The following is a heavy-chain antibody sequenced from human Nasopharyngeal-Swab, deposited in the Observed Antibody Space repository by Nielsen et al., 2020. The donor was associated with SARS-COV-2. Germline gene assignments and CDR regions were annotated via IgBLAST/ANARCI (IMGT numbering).Heavy chain of an antibody. J-gene: IGHJ5*02. CDR3: ARDSSSGLRYFDWLSPGYNWFDP. CDR1: GYTFTTYA. V-gene: IGHV1-3*01. D-gene: IGHD3-9*01. Sequence: GSAEVSCRASGYTFTTYAIHWDRQAPVHRLAGMGWINAGNGNTKYSQKLQGRVTITRDTSASTAYMELSSLRSEDTAVYYCARDSSSGLRYFDWLSPGYNWFDPWGQGTLITVSS. CDR2: INAGNGNT.